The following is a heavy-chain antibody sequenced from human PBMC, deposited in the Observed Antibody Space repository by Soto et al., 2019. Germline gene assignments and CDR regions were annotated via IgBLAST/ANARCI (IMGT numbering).Heavy chain of an antibody. J-gene: IGHJ6*02. D-gene: IGHD1-26*01. CDR1: GGSITNYY. CDR2: VSDSGST. Sequence: QVQLQESGPGLVKPSETLSLMCTVSGGSITNYYWSWIRQSPAKGLEWIGYVSDSGSTKYYPSLKSRVTISVDTSKNQFSLKLTSLTAADTAVYYCARERVGHSAMDVWGQGTTVTVSS. CDR3: ARERVGHSAMDV. V-gene: IGHV4-59*12.